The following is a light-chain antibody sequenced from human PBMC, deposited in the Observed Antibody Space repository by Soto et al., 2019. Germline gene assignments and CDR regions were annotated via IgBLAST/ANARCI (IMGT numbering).Light chain of an antibody. CDR2: AAS. V-gene: IGKV1-39*01. Sequence: DIQMTQSPSSLSASVGDRIPLTCRASQTISSHLNWYQQKPWKAPKLLIYAASSLQSGVPSRFSGSGSGTDFSLTISSLQPEDFATYYCQQSHTTPTMTVGPGTKVDIK. CDR3: QQSHTTPTMT. CDR1: QTISSH. J-gene: IGKJ3*01.